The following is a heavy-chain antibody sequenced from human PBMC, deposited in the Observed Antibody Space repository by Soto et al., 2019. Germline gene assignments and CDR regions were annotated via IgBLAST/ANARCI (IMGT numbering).Heavy chain of an antibody. CDR2: IYYSGST. V-gene: IGHV4-39*01. Sequence: ASETLSLTCTVSGGSISSSSYYWGWIRQPPGKGLEWIGSIYYSGSTYYNPSLKSRVTISVDTSKNQFSLKLSSVTAADTAVYYCACPPNRYSYGYESSPYFDYWGQGTLVTVSS. CDR1: GGSISSSSYY. CDR3: ACPPNRYSYGYESSPYFDY. D-gene: IGHD5-18*01. J-gene: IGHJ4*02.